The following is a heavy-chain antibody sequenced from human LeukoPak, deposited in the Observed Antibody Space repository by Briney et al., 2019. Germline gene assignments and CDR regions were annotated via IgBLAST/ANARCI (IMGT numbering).Heavy chain of an antibody. D-gene: IGHD6-13*01. V-gene: IGHV1-2*02. CDR2: INPNSGGT. Sequence: ASVKVSYKASGYTFTGYYMHWVRQAPGQGLEWMGWINPNSGGTNYAQKFQGRVTMTRDTSISTAYMELSRLRSDDTAVFYCASGVAAAGTRNWFDPWGQGTLVTVSS. CDR1: GYTFTGYY. J-gene: IGHJ5*02. CDR3: ASGVAAAGTRNWFDP.